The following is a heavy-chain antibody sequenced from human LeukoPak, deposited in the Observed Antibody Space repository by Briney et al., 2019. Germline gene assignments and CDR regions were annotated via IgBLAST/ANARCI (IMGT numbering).Heavy chain of an antibody. CDR2: IIPILGIA. Sequence: GASVKVSCKASGGTFSSYAISWVRQAPGQGLEWMGRIIPILGIANYAQKFQGRVTITADKSTSTAYMELSSLRSEDTAVYYCARDRLRLGELSYPVGYWGQGTLVTVSS. J-gene: IGHJ4*02. CDR1: GGTFSSYA. V-gene: IGHV1-69*04. CDR3: ARDRLRLGELSYPVGY. D-gene: IGHD3-16*02.